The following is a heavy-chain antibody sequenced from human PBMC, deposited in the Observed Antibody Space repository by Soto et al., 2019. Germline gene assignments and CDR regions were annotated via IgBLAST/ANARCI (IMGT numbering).Heavy chain of an antibody. J-gene: IGHJ4*02. D-gene: IGHD1-7*01. Sequence: ASVKVSCKASGDTFTTYYLHWVRQAPGQDLEWMGWINPNSGMTNSAQKFQGRVTMTRDTSITTAYMELSRLNSDDTAVYYCARRELPTLPNFAYWGQGTQVTVFS. CDR1: GDTFTTYY. CDR3: ARRELPTLPNFAY. V-gene: IGHV1-2*02. CDR2: INPNSGMT.